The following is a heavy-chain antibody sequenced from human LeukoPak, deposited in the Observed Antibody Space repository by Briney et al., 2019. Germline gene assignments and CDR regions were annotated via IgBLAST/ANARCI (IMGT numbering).Heavy chain of an antibody. CDR3: AKDSYDSSGYTLDY. J-gene: IGHJ4*02. V-gene: IGHV3-23*01. D-gene: IGHD3-22*01. Sequence: PGGSLRLSCAASGFTFSSYGMRWVRQAPGKGLEWVSSISGGGGSKYYADSVKGRFTISRDNSKNTLYLQMNSLRAEDTAVYYCAKDSYDSSGYTLDYWGQGTLVTVSS. CDR1: GFTFSSYG. CDR2: ISGGGGSK.